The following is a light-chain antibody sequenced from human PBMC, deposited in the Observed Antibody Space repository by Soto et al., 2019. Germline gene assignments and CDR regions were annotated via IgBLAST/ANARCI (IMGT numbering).Light chain of an antibody. V-gene: IGKV1-39*01. CDR3: QQSYTLPLA. J-gene: IGKJ4*02. Sequence: DIQLTQSPSALSASVGDRVTITCRASQIISSYLNWYQHKPGVAPKLLIYATSSLQSGVASRFSGSGSGKEFTLTISSLQPEDVSTYSFQQSYTLPLAFGGGTKVETK. CDR1: QIISSY. CDR2: ATS.